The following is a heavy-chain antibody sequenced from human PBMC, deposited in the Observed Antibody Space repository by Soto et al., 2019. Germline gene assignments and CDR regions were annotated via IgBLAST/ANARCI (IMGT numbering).Heavy chain of an antibody. Sequence: QVQLVQSGAEVKKPGASVKVSCKASGYTFTSYGISWVRQAPGQGLEWMGWISAYNGNTNYAQKLQGRVTMTTDTSTSTAYMELRSPRSDDTAVYYCARGGVGYCSSTSCYGGDYYYYYYMDVWGKGTTVTVSS. D-gene: IGHD2-2*01. CDR1: GYTFTSYG. CDR2: ISAYNGNT. J-gene: IGHJ6*03. V-gene: IGHV1-18*01. CDR3: ARGGVGYCSSTSCYGGDYYYYYYMDV.